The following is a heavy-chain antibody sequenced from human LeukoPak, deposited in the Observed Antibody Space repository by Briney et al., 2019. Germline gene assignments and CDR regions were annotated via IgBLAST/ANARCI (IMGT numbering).Heavy chain of an antibody. V-gene: IGHV3-21*01. CDR3: ARGPIYDFWSGYYNYFDY. D-gene: IGHD3-3*01. Sequence: PVGSLGLSCAASGFTFSSYSMNWVRQAPGKGLEWVSSISSSSSYIYYADSVKGRFTISRDNAKNSLYLEMNSLRAEDTTVYYCARGPIYDFWSGYYNYFDYRGQGTLVTVSS. J-gene: IGHJ4*02. CDR2: ISSSSSYI. CDR1: GFTFSSYS.